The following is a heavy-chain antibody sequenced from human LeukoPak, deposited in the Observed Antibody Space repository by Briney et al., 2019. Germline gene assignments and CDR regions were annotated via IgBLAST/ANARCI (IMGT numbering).Heavy chain of an antibody. CDR1: GFAFDDYA. CDR2: ISWNSGSI. V-gene: IGHV3-9*03. CDR3: AKDNGGVLEWLLSH. Sequence: PGGSLRLSCAASGFAFDDYAMHWVRQAPGKGLEWVSGISWNSGSIGYADSVKGRFTISRDNAKNPLYLQMNSLRAEDMALYYCAKDNGGVLEWLLSHWGQGTLVTVSS. D-gene: IGHD3-3*01. J-gene: IGHJ4*02.